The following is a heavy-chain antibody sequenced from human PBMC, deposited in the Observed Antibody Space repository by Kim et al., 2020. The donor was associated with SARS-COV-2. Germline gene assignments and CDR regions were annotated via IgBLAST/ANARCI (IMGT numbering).Heavy chain of an antibody. CDR3: AKVKGSSSWYYYFDY. J-gene: IGHJ4*01. Sequence: GGSLRHSCAASGFTFSSYAMSWVRQAPGKGLEWVSVIYSGGSSTYYADSVKGRFTISRDNSKNTLYLQMNSLRAEDTAVYYCAKVKGSSSWYYYFDYWG. D-gene: IGHD6-13*01. V-gene: IGHV3-23*03. CDR2: IYSGGSST. CDR1: GFTFSSYA.